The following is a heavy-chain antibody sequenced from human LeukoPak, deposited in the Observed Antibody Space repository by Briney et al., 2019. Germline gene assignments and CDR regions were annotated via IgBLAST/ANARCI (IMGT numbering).Heavy chain of an antibody. CDR1: VYTFTGYY. CDR2: INPNNGGT. CDR3: ARDQGYCSSTSCFNYYYGMDV. D-gene: IGHD2-2*01. V-gene: IGHV1-2*02. J-gene: IGHJ6*02. Sequence: SVKVSCKASVYTFTGYYMHWVRQAPGQGLEWMGWINPNNGGTNYAQKFQGRVTMTRDTSISTAYMEPSRLRSDDTAVYYCARDQGYCSSTSCFNYYYGMDVWGQGTTVTVSS.